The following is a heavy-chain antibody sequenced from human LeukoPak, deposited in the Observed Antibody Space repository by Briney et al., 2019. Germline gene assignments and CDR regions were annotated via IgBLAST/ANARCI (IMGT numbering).Heavy chain of an antibody. CDR1: GGSISSSSYY. CDR3: AIRQTNYYDSSGKNDY. Sequence: SETLSLTCTVSGGSISSSSYYWGWIRQPPGKGLEWIGSIYYSGSTYYNPSLKSRATISVDTSKNQFSLKLSSVTAADTAVYYCAIRQTNYYDSSGKNDYWGQGTLVTVSS. D-gene: IGHD3-22*01. CDR2: IYYSGST. V-gene: IGHV4-39*01. J-gene: IGHJ4*02.